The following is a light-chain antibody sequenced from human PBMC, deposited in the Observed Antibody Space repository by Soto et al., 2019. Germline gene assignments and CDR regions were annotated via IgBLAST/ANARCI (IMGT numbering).Light chain of an antibody. CDR2: SAS. CDR1: NDISNY. CDR3: QKYNSVPRT. J-gene: IGKJ1*01. Sequence: DMQMTQSPPSLSASVGDKITITCRASNDISNYLAWYQQKPGEVPKLLIYSASTLESGVSSRFSGGGTGTDFTLTINSLQPEDVGTYYCQKYNSVPRTFGQGTKVEIK. V-gene: IGKV1-27*01.